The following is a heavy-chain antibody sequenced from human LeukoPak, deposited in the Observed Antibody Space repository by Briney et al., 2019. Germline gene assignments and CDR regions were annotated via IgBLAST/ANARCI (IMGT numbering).Heavy chain of an antibody. J-gene: IGHJ6*02. CDR1: GGSISSGGYS. Sequence: SQTLSLTCAVSGGSISSGGYSWSWIRQPPGKGLEWIGYIYHSGSTYYNPSLKSRVTISVDRSKNQFSLKLSSVTAADTAVYYCARGFLGVNYYYYYGMDVWGQGTTVTVSS. D-gene: IGHD3-3*01. V-gene: IGHV4-30-2*01. CDR3: ARGFLGVNYYYYYGMDV. CDR2: IYHSGST.